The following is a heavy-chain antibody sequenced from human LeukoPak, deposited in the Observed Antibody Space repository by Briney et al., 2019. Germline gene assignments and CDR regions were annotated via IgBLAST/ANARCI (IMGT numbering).Heavy chain of an antibody. V-gene: IGHV4-59*01. J-gene: IGHJ4*02. CDR1: GGSFSGYY. CDR3: ARAPGGYPLDY. CDR2: IYYSGST. Sequence: SETLSLTCAVYGGSFSGYYWSWIRQPPGKGLEWIGYIYYSGSTNYNPSLKSRVTISVDTSKNQFSLKLSSVTAADTAVYYCARAPGGYPLDYWGQGTLVTVSS. D-gene: IGHD3-16*02.